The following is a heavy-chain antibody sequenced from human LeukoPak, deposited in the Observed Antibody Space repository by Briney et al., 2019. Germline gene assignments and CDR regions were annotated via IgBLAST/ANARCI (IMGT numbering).Heavy chain of an antibody. Sequence: PGGSLRLSCAASGFTFSSYAMHWVRQAPGKGLEWVAVISYDGSNKYYADSVKGRFTISRDNSKNTLYLQMNSLRAEDTAVYYCARDKFGVRHFDIWGQGTMVTVSS. D-gene: IGHD3-10*01. V-gene: IGHV3-30-3*01. J-gene: IGHJ3*02. CDR3: ARDKFGVRHFDI. CDR1: GFTFSSYA. CDR2: ISYDGSNK.